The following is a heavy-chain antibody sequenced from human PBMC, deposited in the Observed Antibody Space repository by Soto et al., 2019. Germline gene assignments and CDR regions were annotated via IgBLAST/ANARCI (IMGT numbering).Heavy chain of an antibody. V-gene: IGHV1-69*12. CDR1: GGTFSSYA. CDR2: IIPIFGTA. J-gene: IGHJ6*02. D-gene: IGHD6-13*01. Sequence: QVQLVQSGAEVKKPGSSVKVSCKASGGTFSSYAISWVRQAPGQGLEWMGGIIPIFGTANYAQKFQGRVTITADEPTSTAYMELSSLRSEDTAVYYCARAGSSSWYLYYYGMDVWGQGTTVTVSS. CDR3: ARAGSSSWYLYYYGMDV.